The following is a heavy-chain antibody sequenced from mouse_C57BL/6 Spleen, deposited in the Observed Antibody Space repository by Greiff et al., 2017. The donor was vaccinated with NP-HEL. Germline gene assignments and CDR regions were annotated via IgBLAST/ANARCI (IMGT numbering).Heavy chain of an antibody. D-gene: IGHD1-1*01. CDR3: THYYGSSYWYFDV. J-gene: IGHJ1*01. CDR1: GYTFTDYE. CDR2: IDPETGGT. V-gene: IGHV1-15*01. Sequence: QVQLQQSGAELVRPGASVTLSCKASGYTFTDYEMHWVKQTPVHGLEWIGAIDPETGGTAYNQKFKGKAILTADKSSSTAYMELRSLTSEDSAVYYYTHYYGSSYWYFDVWGPGTTVTVSS.